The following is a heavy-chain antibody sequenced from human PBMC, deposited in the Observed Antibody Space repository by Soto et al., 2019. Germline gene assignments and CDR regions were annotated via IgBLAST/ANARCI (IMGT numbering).Heavy chain of an antibody. CDR2: ISAYNGNT. V-gene: IGHV1-18*01. CDR1: GYTFTSYG. Sequence: QVQLVQSGAEVKKPGASVKVSCKASGYTFTSYGISWVRQAPGQGLEWMGWISAYNGNTNYEQKLQGRVTMTTDTSTRTAYMEMRSLRSDDTAVYYCARATLLGYCSGGSCYSDYYSGMDVWGQGTTVTVTS. D-gene: IGHD2-15*01. CDR3: ARATLLGYCSGGSCYSDYYSGMDV. J-gene: IGHJ6*02.